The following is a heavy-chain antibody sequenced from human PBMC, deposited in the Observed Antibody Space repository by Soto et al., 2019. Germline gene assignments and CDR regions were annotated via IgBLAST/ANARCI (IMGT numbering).Heavy chain of an antibody. V-gene: IGHV4-34*01. Sequence: TLSPTCGGSGGSFTSYVWNWIRQSPGKGLEWIGEISYSGRTSYNPSLKPRVTVSVDTARTQFSLNLTSVTDADTAFYYCARGYGYFRQWGQGVVVTVSS. CDR2: ISYSGRT. CDR1: GGSFTSYV. J-gene: IGHJ4*02. CDR3: ARGYGYFRQ. D-gene: IGHD3-22*01.